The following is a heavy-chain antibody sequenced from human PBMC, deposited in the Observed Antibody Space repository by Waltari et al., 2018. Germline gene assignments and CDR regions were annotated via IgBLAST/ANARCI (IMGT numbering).Heavy chain of an antibody. Sequence: QLQLQESGPGLVKPSETLSLTCTVSGGSISSSSYYWGWIRQPPGKGLEWIGSIYYSGSTYYNPSLKSRVTISVDTSKNQFSLKLSSVTAADTAVYYCASLGGDIVVVVADYWGQGTLVTVSS. CDR2: IYYSGST. CDR3: ASLGGDIVVVVADY. J-gene: IGHJ4*02. V-gene: IGHV4-39*07. CDR1: GGSISSSSYY. D-gene: IGHD2-15*01.